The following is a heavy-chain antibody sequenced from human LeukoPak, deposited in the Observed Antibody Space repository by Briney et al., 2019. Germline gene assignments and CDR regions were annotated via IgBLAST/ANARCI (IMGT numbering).Heavy chain of an antibody. CDR2: IYYSGST. J-gene: IGHJ6*02. D-gene: IGHD3-3*01. CDR3: ARAAPATARYYDFWSGYYDLNGMDV. V-gene: IGHV4-30-4*01. CDR1: GGSISSGAYY. Sequence: SQTLSLTCTVSGGSISSGAYYWGWIRQPPGKGLEWIGYIYYSGSTYYNPSLKSRVTISVDTSKNQFSLKLSSVTAAATAVYYCARAAPATARYYDFWSGYYDLNGMDVWGQGTTVTVSS.